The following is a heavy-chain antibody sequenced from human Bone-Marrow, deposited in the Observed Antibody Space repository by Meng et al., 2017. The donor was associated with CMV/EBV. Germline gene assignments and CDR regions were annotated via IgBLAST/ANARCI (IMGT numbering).Heavy chain of an antibody. CDR1: GFTFDDYA. J-gene: IGHJ3*02. Sequence: GESLKISCAASGFTFDDYAMHWVRQAPGKGLEWVSLISWDGGSTYYADSVKGRFTISRDNSKNSLYLQMNSLRAEDTALYYCAKLSIAAAGTDAFDIWGQGPMVTVSS. V-gene: IGHV3-43D*03. CDR3: AKLSIAAAGTDAFDI. CDR2: ISWDGGST. D-gene: IGHD6-13*01.